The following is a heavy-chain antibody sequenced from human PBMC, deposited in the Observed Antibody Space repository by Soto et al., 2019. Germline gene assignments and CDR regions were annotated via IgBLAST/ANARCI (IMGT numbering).Heavy chain of an antibody. Sequence: PSETLSLTCAVSGGSISSSNWWSWVRQPPGKGLEWIGEIYHSGSTNYNPSLKSRVTISVDKSKNQFSLKLSSVTAADMAVYYCARTKEASYGSFDYWGQGTLVTVSS. J-gene: IGHJ4*02. CDR1: GGSISSSNW. D-gene: IGHD5-18*01. CDR2: IYHSGST. CDR3: ARTKEASYGSFDY. V-gene: IGHV4-4*02.